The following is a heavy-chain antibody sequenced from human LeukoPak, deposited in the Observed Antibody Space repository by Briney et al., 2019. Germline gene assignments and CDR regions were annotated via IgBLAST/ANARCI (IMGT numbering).Heavy chain of an antibody. CDR1: GFPFSRYS. V-gene: IGHV3-48*01. D-gene: IGHD1-26*01. J-gene: IGHJ4*02. Sequence: PGESLRLSCATSGFPFSRYSMNWVRQASGKGLEWLSYITSGSDTIYYADSVKGRFTISRDNGKNSLYLQMNSLRAEDTAVYYCASFPWELRPTWGQGTLVTVSS. CDR3: ASFPWELRPT. CDR2: ITSGSDTI.